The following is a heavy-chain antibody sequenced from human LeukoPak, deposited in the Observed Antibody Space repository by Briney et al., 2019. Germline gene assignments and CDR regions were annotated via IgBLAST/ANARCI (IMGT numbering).Heavy chain of an antibody. V-gene: IGHV4-59*01. CDR3: ARDGKQKGYYYYYYMDV. D-gene: IGHD1-26*01. Sequence: NPSETLSLTCIVSGGSISSYYWSWIRQPPGKGLEWIGYIYYSGSTNYNPSLKSRVTISVDTSKNQFSLKLSSVTAADTAVYYCARDGKQKGYYYYYYMDVWGKGTTVTVSS. J-gene: IGHJ6*03. CDR1: GGSISSYY. CDR2: IYYSGST.